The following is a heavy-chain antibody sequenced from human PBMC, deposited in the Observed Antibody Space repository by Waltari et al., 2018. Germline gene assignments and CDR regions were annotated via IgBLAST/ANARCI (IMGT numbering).Heavy chain of an antibody. V-gene: IGHV1-69*08. CDR2: IIPIFGTA. CDR3: ATISSGSRNFDY. D-gene: IGHD6-19*01. CDR1: GGTFSTYA. Sequence: QAQLVQSGAEVKKPGSSVKVSCKASGGTFSTYAISWVRQAPGQGLEWMGRIIPIFGTANYAQKFQGRVTITADKSTSTAYMELSSLRSEDTAVYYCATISSGSRNFDYWGQGTLVTVSS. J-gene: IGHJ4*02.